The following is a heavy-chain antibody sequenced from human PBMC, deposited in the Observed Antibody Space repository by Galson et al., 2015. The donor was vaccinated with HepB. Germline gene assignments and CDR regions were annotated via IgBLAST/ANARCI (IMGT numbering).Heavy chain of an antibody. CDR1: GFTFSSYS. CDR2: ITGSGDTK. J-gene: IGHJ3*01. Sequence: LRLSCAASGFTFSSYSMNWVRQTPEKGLEWISYITGSGDTKYSAESVKGRFIISRDNAQKSLFLQMNSLRVEDTAVYYCARDCLSILRGAHWGCSPFDLWGQGTMVTVSS. CDR3: ARDCLSILRGAHWGCSPFDL. V-gene: IGHV3-48*01. D-gene: IGHD3-10*01.